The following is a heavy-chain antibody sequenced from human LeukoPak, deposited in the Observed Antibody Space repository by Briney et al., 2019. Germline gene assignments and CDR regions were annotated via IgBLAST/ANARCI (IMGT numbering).Heavy chain of an antibody. Sequence: PGGSLRLSCAASGFTFSDYYMNWIRQAPGKGLEWVSYISSSASTIWYADSVKGRFTISRDNAKNSLYLQMNSLRAEDTAVYYCARDETQRQYYYDSSNYDSSNYCPDAFDIWGQGTMVTVSS. D-gene: IGHD3-22*01. CDR3: ARDETQRQYYYDSSNYDSSNYCPDAFDI. J-gene: IGHJ3*02. CDR2: ISSSASTI. V-gene: IGHV3-11*01. CDR1: GFTFSDYY.